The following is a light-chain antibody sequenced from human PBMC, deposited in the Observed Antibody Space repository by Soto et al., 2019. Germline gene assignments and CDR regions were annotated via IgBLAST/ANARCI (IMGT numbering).Light chain of an antibody. CDR2: EVT. CDR3: SSYTSSSTLV. CDR1: RHNVGGYNY. Sequence: QSVLTQPASVSGSPGQSITISCTGTRHNVGGYNYVSWYQQHPGKAPKLIIFEVTNRPSGISDRFSGSQSGNTASLTISGLQADDESHYYCSSYTSSSTLVFGGGTKLTVL. V-gene: IGLV2-14*01. J-gene: IGLJ2*01.